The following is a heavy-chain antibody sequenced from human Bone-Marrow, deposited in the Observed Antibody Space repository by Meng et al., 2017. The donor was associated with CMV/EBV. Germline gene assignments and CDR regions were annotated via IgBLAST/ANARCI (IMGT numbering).Heavy chain of an antibody. CDR2: INHSGST. V-gene: IGHV4-34*01. CDR1: GGSFSGYY. J-gene: IGHJ4*02. Sequence: SQTLSLTCAVYGGSFSGYYWSWIRQPPGKGLEWIGEINHSGSTNYNPSLKSRVTISVDTSKNQFSLKLSSVTAADSAVYYCARWLEDIGDLWGQGTLVTVSS. D-gene: IGHD2-15*01. CDR3: ARWLEDIGDL.